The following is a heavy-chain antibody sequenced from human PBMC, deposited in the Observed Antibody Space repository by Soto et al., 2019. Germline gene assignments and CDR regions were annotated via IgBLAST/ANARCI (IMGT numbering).Heavy chain of an antibody. J-gene: IGHJ4*02. Sequence: EVQLLESGGGLVQPGGSLSLSCAASAFTFNNYAMSWVRQAPGKGLEWVSYISSSGSSIYYADSVKGRFTISRDNAKNSVYLQMNSLRAEDTAVYYCARDTWAGGGSLPFDYWGQGTLVTVSS. V-gene: IGHV3-48*03. CDR1: AFTFNNYA. CDR2: ISSSGSSI. CDR3: ARDTWAGGGSLPFDY. D-gene: IGHD2-15*01.